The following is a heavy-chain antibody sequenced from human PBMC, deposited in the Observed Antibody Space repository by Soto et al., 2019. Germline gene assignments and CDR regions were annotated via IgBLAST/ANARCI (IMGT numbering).Heavy chain of an antibody. V-gene: IGHV3-72*01. D-gene: IGHD1-26*01. CDR3: ARGRWSGGYPFYY. CDR2: IRNKPKSYTT. J-gene: IGHJ4*02. Sequence: EVQLVESGGGLVQPGGSLRLSCAASGFTFSDHYMDWVRQAPGKGLEWVGRIRNKPKSYTTDYAASVKGRFTISRNDSKNSVYLQINSLKIEDTAVYYCARGRWSGGYPFYYWGQGTLVTVSS. CDR1: GFTFSDHY.